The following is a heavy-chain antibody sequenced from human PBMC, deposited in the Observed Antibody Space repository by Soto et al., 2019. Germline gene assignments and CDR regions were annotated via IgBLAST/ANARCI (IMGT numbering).Heavy chain of an antibody. J-gene: IGHJ6*02. CDR1: GGTFSSYA. CDR2: IIPIFGTA. Sequence: SVKVSCKASGGTFSSYAIRWVRQAPGQGLEWMGGIIPIFGTANYAQKFQGRVTITADESTSTAYMELSSLRSEDTAVYYCARAARWYYYDSSGYPPIGMDVWGQGTTVTVSS. CDR3: ARAARWYYYDSSGYPPIGMDV. V-gene: IGHV1-69*13. D-gene: IGHD3-22*01.